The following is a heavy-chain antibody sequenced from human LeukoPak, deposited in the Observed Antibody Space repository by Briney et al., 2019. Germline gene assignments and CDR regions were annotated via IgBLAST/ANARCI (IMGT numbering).Heavy chain of an antibody. J-gene: IGHJ3*02. CDR2: ISSSSSYI. V-gene: IGHV3-21*01. D-gene: IGHD5-24*01. CDR1: GFTFSSYS. Sequence: GGSLRLSCAPSGFTFSSYSMNGVRQAPEKGLEWVSSISSSSSYIYYADSVKGRFTISRDNAKNSLYLQMNSLRAEDTAVYYCARVARDGYRKDDAFDIWGQGTMVTVSS. CDR3: ARVARDGYRKDDAFDI.